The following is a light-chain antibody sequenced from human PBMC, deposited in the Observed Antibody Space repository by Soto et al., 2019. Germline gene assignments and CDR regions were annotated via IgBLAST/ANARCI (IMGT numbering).Light chain of an antibody. CDR2: NDN. Sequence: QAVVTQPPSVSGTPGQRVTISCSGSFSNIGSSSVNWYQQFPGTAPKLLMYNDNQWPSGVPDRFSGSRSGTSASLAISGLQSEDEADYFCAAWDVSLNGHYAFGTGTQLTVL. J-gene: IGLJ1*01. V-gene: IGLV1-44*01. CDR1: FSNIGSSS. CDR3: AAWDVSLNGHYA.